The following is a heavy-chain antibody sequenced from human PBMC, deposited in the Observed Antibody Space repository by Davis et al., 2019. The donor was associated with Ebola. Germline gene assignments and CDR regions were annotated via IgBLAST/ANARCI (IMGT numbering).Heavy chain of an antibody. Sequence: AASVKVSCKASGGTFSSYAISWVRQAPGQGLEWMGGIIPIFGTANYAQKFQGRVTITADKSTSTAYMELSSLRSEDTAVYYYAREGDGYNAGLDYWGQGTLVTVSS. J-gene: IGHJ4*02. V-gene: IGHV1-69*06. CDR2: IIPIFGTA. D-gene: IGHD5-24*01. CDR1: GGTFSSYA. CDR3: AREGDGYNAGLDY.